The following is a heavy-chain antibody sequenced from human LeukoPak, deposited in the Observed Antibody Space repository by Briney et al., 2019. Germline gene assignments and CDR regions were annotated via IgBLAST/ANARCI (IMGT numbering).Heavy chain of an antibody. J-gene: IGHJ4*02. CDR2: IYYSGST. CDR1: GGSISSYY. V-gene: IGHV4-59*01. D-gene: IGHD6-13*01. CDR3: ARNLGGSSWVFDY. Sequence: SETLSLTCTVSGGSISSYYWSWIRQPPGKGLEWIGYIYYSGSTNYNPSLKSRVTISLDTSKNLFSLKLSSVTAADTAVYYCARNLGGSSWVFDYWGQGTLATVSS.